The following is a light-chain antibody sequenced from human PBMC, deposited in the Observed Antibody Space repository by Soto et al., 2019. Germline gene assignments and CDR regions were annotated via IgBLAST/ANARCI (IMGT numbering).Light chain of an antibody. CDR3: QSYDSSLIGLI. V-gene: IGLV1-40*01. CDR2: VNT. J-gene: IGLJ2*01. Sequence: QSVLTQPPSVSGAPGQRVTISCTGSNSNIGAGYDVNWYQHFPGTAPKLLIYVNTNRPSGVPDRFSGSNSGSSTSLAITGLQSVDEADYYCQSYDSSLIGLIFGLGTQLTVL. CDR1: NSNIGAGYD.